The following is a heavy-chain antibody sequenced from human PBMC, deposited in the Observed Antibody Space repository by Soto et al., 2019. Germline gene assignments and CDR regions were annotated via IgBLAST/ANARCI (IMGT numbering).Heavy chain of an antibody. V-gene: IGHV3-21*01. CDR1: GFTFSSYS. Sequence: EVLLVESGGGLVKPGGSLRLSCAASGFTFSSYSMNWVRQAPGKGLEWVSSISSSRSYIYYADSVKGRFTISRDNATSSLYLQMNSLRAEDTAVYYCARDGKVVGDANAFDIWGQGTMVTVSS. CDR3: ARDGKVVGDANAFDI. J-gene: IGHJ3*02. D-gene: IGHD1-26*01. CDR2: ISSSRSYI.